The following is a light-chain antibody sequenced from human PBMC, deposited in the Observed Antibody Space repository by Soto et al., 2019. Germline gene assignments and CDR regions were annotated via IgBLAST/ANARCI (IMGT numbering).Light chain of an antibody. CDR2: LKSDGRQ. V-gene: IGLV4-69*01. CDR3: QTWDTAIPWV. CDR1: SGHSTYA. J-gene: IGLJ3*02. Sequence: QPVLSQPPSASASLGASVNLTCTLSSGHSTYAVAWHQQQPGKGPRYLMQLKSDGRQRKGDGIPDRFSGSSSGTERFLTLSSLQSEDEADYYCQTWDTAIPWVFGGGTKVTVL.